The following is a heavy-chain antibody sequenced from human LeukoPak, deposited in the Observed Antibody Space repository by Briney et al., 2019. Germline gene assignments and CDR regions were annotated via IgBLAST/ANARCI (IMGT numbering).Heavy chain of an antibody. CDR1: GFTFSDYY. CDR2: ISSSGDTI. D-gene: IGHD2-15*01. CDR3: AGRASDSYLLY. J-gene: IGHJ4*02. Sequence: PGGSLRLSCAASGFTFSDYYMSWIRQAPGKGLEGVSYISSSGDTIYYADSVKGRFTVSRDNAKNSLYLQMDSLRAEDTAVYYCAGRASDSYLLYWGQGILVTVSA. V-gene: IGHV3-11*04.